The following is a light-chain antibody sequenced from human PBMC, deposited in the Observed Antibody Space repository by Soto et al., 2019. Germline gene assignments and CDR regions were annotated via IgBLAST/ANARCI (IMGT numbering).Light chain of an antibody. Sequence: EIVLTQSPGTLSLSPGERATLSCRASPSVSSNFLAWYQQKPGQAPRLLIYGASSRATGIPDRFSGSGSGTDFTITISRLEPEDFEVYYCQPYGSSGTFGQGTKVDIK. CDR1: PSVSSNF. CDR2: GAS. V-gene: IGKV3-20*01. CDR3: QPYGSSGT. J-gene: IGKJ1*01.